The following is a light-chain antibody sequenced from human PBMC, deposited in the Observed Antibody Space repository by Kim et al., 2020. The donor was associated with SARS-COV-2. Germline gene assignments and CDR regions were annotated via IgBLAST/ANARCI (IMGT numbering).Light chain of an antibody. V-gene: IGKV1-16*01. CDR2: AAS. CDR1: HDITNY. CDR3: LYYNTDSPT. Sequence: DIQVTQSPSSLSASVGDRVTITCRSSHDITNYLVWIQQKPGEAPMSLIYAASTLRGGVASRFSGSGSGTQVTLNISYLQPEDFVTFCCLYYNTDSPTFGQGTKVDI. J-gene: IGKJ2*01.